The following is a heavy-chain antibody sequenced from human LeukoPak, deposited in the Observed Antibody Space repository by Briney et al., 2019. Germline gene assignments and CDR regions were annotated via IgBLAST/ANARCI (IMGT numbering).Heavy chain of an antibody. CDR1: GGTFSSYA. CDR3: ARGGSGSSSPFYYYYYYMDV. CDR2: IIPIFGEA. D-gene: IGHD3-10*01. Sequence: SVKVSCKASGGTFSSYAISWVRQAPGQGLEWMGGIIPIFGEANYAQKFQGRVTITADESTSTAYMELSSLRSEDTAVYYCARGGSGSSSPFYYYYYYMDVWGKGTTDTVSS. J-gene: IGHJ6*03. V-gene: IGHV1-69*13.